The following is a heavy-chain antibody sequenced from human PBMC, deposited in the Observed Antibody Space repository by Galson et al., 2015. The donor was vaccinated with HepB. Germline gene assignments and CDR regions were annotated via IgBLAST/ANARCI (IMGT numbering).Heavy chain of an antibody. CDR2: INAYSRDT. Sequence: SVKVSCKASGYTFSSYSITWVRQAPGQGLEWMGWINAYSRDTNYARRLQGRVTMTTDTSTSTAYMELRSLRSDDTAVYYCARGALVAVVDATQNNWFDPWGQGTLVTVSS. D-gene: IGHD2-15*01. V-gene: IGHV1-18*01. J-gene: IGHJ5*02. CDR3: ARGALVAVVDATQNNWFDP. CDR1: GYTFSSYS.